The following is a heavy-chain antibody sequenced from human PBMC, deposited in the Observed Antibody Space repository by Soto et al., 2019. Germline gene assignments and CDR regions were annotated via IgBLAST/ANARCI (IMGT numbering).Heavy chain of an antibody. CDR2: IWYDGSNK. CDR3: ARERSAAARTQHYYYYYGMDV. Sequence: GGSLRLSCAASGFTFSSYGMHWVRQAPGEGLEWVAVIWYDGSNKYYADSVKGRFTISRDNSKNTLYLQMNSLRAEDTAVYYCARERSAAARTQHYYYYYGMDVWGQGTTVTVSS. V-gene: IGHV3-33*01. J-gene: IGHJ6*02. CDR1: GFTFSSYG. D-gene: IGHD6-13*01.